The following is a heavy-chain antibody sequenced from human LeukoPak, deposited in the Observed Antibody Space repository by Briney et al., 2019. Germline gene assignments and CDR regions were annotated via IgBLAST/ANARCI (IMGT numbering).Heavy chain of an antibody. J-gene: IGHJ4*02. D-gene: IGHD6-13*01. V-gene: IGHV4-59*01. CDR3: ARASQQGLFDY. CDR1: GGSISNYY. Sequence: PSETLSLTCTVSGGSISNYYWSWIRQPPGKGLEWIGYIYYSGSTNYNPSLKSRVTISVDTSKNQFSLKLSSVTAADTAVYYCARASQQGLFDYWGQGTLVTVSS. CDR2: IYYSGST.